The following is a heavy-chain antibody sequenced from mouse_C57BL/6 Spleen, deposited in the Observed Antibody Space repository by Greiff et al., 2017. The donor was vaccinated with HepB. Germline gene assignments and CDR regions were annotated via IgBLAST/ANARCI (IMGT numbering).Heavy chain of an antibody. J-gene: IGHJ2*01. Sequence: EVKLQESGPGLVKPSQSLSLTCSVTGYSITSGYYWNWIRQFPGNKLEWMGYISYDGSNNYNPSLKNRISITRDTSKNQFFLKLNSVTTEDTATYYCARDRVYDGYYVFDYWGQGTTLTVSS. CDR1: GYSITSGYY. V-gene: IGHV3-6*01. D-gene: IGHD2-3*01. CDR2: ISYDGSN. CDR3: ARDRVYDGYYVFDY.